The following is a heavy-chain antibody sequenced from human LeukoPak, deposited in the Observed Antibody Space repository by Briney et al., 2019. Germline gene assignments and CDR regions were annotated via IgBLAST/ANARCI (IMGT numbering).Heavy chain of an antibody. Sequence: GRSLRLSCAASGFTFSSCGMHWVRQAPGKGLEWVAVIWYDGSNKYYADSVKGRFTISRDNSKNTLYLQMNSLRAEDTAVYYCARAGSTQVGDQGRDKYYYYYMDVWGKGTTVTVSS. CDR2: IWYDGSNK. CDR3: ARAGSTQVGDQGRDKYYYYYMDV. CDR1: GFTFSSCG. J-gene: IGHJ6*03. V-gene: IGHV3-33*01. D-gene: IGHD3-16*01.